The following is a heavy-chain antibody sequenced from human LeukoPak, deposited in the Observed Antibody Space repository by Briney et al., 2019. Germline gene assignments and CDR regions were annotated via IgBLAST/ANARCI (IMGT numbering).Heavy chain of an antibody. V-gene: IGHV1-69*13. Sequence: SVKVSCKASGGTFSSYAISWVRQAPGQGLEWMGGIIPIFGTANYAQKFQGRVTITADESTSTAYMELSSLRSEDTAVYYCARDLSVVTQSEDWEVANAFDIWGQGTMVTVSS. CDR1: GGTFSSYA. CDR3: ARDLSVVTQSEDWEVANAFDI. J-gene: IGHJ3*02. CDR2: IIPIFGTA. D-gene: IGHD4-23*01.